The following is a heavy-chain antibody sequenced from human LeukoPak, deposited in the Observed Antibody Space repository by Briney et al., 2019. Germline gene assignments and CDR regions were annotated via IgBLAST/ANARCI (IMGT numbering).Heavy chain of an antibody. Sequence: PGGSLRLSCAASGFTFSSYSMNWVRQAPGKGLEWVSSISSSSSYIHYADSVKGRFTISRDNAKNSLYLQMNSLRAEDTAVYYCARSDTAMATTDYWGQGTLVTVSS. J-gene: IGHJ4*02. CDR1: GFTFSSYS. V-gene: IGHV3-21*01. CDR3: ARSDTAMATTDY. D-gene: IGHD5-18*01. CDR2: ISSSSSYI.